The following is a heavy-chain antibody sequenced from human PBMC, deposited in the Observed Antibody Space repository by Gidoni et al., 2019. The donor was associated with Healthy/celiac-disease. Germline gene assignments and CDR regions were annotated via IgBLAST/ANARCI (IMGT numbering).Heavy chain of an antibody. J-gene: IGHJ6*02. V-gene: IGHV3-30*18. D-gene: IGHD3-22*01. CDR1: GFTFSSYG. CDR3: AKSSGPLYGMDV. CDR2: ISYDGSNK. Sequence: QVQLVESGGGVVQPGRSLRLSCAASGFTFSSYGMHWVRQAPGKGLEWVAVISYDGSNKYYADSVKGRFTISRDNSKNTLYLQMNSLRAEDTAVYYCAKSSGPLYGMDVWGQGTTVTVSS.